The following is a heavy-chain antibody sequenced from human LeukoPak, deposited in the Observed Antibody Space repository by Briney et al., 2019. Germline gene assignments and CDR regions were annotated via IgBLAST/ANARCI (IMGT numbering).Heavy chain of an antibody. CDR1: GFTFSSYG. CDR2: ISSSSSYI. J-gene: IGHJ3*02. V-gene: IGHV3-21*01. Sequence: GGSLRLSCAASGFTFSSYGMSWVRQAPGKGLEWVSSISSSSSYIYYADSVKGRFTISRDNAKNSLYLQMNSLRAEDTAVYYCAGDWGPHAFDIWGQGTMVTVSS. CDR3: AGDWGPHAFDI. D-gene: IGHD3-16*01.